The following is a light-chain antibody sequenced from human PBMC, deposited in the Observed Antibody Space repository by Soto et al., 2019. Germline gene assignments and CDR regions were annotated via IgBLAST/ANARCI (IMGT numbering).Light chain of an antibody. CDR3: QSYDSSRRAYV. CDR1: SSNIGAGYD. J-gene: IGLJ1*01. V-gene: IGLV1-40*01. Sequence: QSVLTQPHSVSGAPGQRVTISCTGSSSNIGAGYDVHWYQQLPGTAPTLLMFANINRPSGVPDRFSGSKSGTSAFLAITGLQAEDEADYNCQSYDSSRRAYVFGTGTKLTVL. CDR2: ANI.